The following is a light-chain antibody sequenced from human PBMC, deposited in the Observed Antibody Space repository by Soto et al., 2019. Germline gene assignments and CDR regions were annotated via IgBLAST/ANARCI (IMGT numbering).Light chain of an antibody. CDR1: SSDVGTYNS. CDR2: DVN. V-gene: IGLV2-11*01. CDR3: SSYTNINTRACV. Sequence: QSVLTQPRSVSGSPGQSVTISCTGTSSDVGTYNSVSWYQQHPGKAPKLMIYDVNKRPSGVPDRFSGSMSGNTASLTISGLQAEDEAEYYCSSYTNINTRACVFGTGTKVTVL. J-gene: IGLJ1*01.